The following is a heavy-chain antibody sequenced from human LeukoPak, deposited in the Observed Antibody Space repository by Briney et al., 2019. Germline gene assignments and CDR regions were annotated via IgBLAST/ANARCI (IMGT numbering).Heavy chain of an antibody. V-gene: IGHV3-23*01. CDR2: ISGGGGST. D-gene: IGHD4-17*01. Sequence: PGGSLRLSCAASGFTFSSYAMSWVRQAPGKGLEWVSWISGGGGSTYYADSVKGRFTISRDNSKNTLYLQMNSLRAEDTAVYYCANTSYGDYVFPFDYWGQGTLGSVSS. CDR1: GFTFSSYA. CDR3: ANTSYGDYVFPFDY. J-gene: IGHJ4*02.